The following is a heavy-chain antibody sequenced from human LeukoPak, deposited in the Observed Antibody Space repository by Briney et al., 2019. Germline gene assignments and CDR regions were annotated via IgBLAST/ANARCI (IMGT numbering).Heavy chain of an antibody. CDR1: GFTFSKYA. V-gene: IGHV3-23*01. Sequence: GGSLRLSCAASGFTFSKYAMSWVRQVPGRGLEWVSSIGDSGSSTYYADSVKGRFIISRDNSKNTLYLQMSSLRVEDTAIYYCARRPYAGAFDIWGQGTMVTVSS. CDR2: IGDSGSST. J-gene: IGHJ3*02. CDR3: ARRPYAGAFDI. D-gene: IGHD4-17*01.